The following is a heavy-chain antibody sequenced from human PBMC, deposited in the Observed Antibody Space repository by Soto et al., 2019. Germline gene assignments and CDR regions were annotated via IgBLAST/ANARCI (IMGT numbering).Heavy chain of an antibody. CDR1: GYTFTRYG. D-gene: IGHD6-19*01. CDR2: ISAYNGNT. Sequence: ASVKVSCKASGYTFTRYGISWVRQAPGQGLEWMGWISAYNGNTNYAQKLQGRVTMTTDTSTSTAYMELRSLRSDDTAVYYCASEDSSSGAFDIWGQGTMVTVSS. J-gene: IGHJ3*02. CDR3: ASEDSSSGAFDI. V-gene: IGHV1-18*01.